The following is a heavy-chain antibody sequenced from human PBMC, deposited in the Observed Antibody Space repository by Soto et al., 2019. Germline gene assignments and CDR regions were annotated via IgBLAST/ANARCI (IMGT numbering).Heavy chain of an antibody. CDR2: VYPGDSDT. Sequence: PGESLKISCKTSGYSFTNYWIGWVRQMPGKGLEWMGIVYPGDSDTRYSPSFQGQVTISADKSITTAYLQWSSLKASDTAMYFCARRINIDAFDIWGQRTMVTVSS. J-gene: IGHJ3*02. CDR3: ARRINIDAFDI. V-gene: IGHV5-51*01. CDR1: GYSFTNYW.